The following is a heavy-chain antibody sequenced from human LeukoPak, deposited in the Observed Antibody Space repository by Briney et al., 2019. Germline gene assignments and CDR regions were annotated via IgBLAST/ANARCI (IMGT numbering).Heavy chain of an antibody. CDR3: ARSRRPSTLGAFDI. J-gene: IGHJ3*02. Sequence: PSETLSLTCAVYGFSFSGYYWSRIRQPPGKGLEWIWEISHSGSTNYNPSLKSRVTISVDTSKNQFSLKLSSVTAADTAVYYCARSRRPSTLGAFDIWGQGTMVTVSS. CDR1: GFSFSGYY. D-gene: IGHD1-1*01. CDR2: ISHSGST. V-gene: IGHV4-34*01.